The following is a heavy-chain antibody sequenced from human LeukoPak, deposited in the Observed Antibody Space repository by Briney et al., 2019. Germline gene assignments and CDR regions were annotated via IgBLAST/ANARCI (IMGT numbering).Heavy chain of an antibody. Sequence: GASVKGSCKASGYTFTGYYMHWVRQAPGQGLERMGWINPNSGGTNYAQKFQGRVTMTRDTSISTAYMELSRLRSDDTAVYYCARVRRGGYSYGYDEDWGQGTLVTVSS. D-gene: IGHD5-18*01. V-gene: IGHV1-2*02. CDR2: INPNSGGT. CDR1: GYTFTGYY. CDR3: ARVRRGGYSYGYDED. J-gene: IGHJ4*02.